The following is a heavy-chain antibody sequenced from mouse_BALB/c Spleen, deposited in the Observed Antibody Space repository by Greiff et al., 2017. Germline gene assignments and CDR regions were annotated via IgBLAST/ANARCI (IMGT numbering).Heavy chain of an antibody. CDR3: TRRWGSYDGYYDYAMDY. J-gene: IGHJ4*01. Sequence: QVQLKQSGAELVKPGASVKLSCKASGYTFTSYYMYWVKQRPGQGLEWIGEINPSNGGTNFNEKFKSKATLTVDKSSSTAYMQLSSLTSEDSAVYYCTRRWGSYDGYYDYAMDYWGQGTSVTVSS. CDR1: GYTFTSYY. CDR2: INPSNGGT. V-gene: IGHV1S81*02. D-gene: IGHD2-3*01.